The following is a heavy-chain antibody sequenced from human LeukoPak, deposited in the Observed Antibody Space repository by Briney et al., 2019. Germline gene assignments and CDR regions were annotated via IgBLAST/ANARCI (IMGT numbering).Heavy chain of an antibody. D-gene: IGHD2/OR15-2a*01. CDR2: VGGSGAGT. CDR3: AKESSLSYLDEFLIWAEY. Sequence: PGGSLRLSCVASGITFNIYSMAWLRQAPGKGLEWVSAVGGSGAGTHYADSVKGRFIISRDNSKNTLYLQMNSLRADDTAVYYCAKESSLSYLDEFLIWAEYWGQGTLVTVSS. J-gene: IGHJ4*02. V-gene: IGHV3-23*01. CDR1: GITFNIYS.